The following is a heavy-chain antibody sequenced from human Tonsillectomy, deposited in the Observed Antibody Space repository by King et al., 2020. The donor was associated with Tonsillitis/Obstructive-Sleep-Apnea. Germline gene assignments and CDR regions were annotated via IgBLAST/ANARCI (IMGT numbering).Heavy chain of an antibody. D-gene: IGHD1-1*01. CDR1: GFTFNKYA. CDR2: ITINGGST. V-gene: IGHV3-64D*09. Sequence: DVQLVESGGGLVQPGGSLRLSCSASGFTFNKYAMHWVRQAPGRGLEHVSLITINGGSTYYADSVKGRFTISRENSKNTLYLQMSSLRAEDTAVYYCVYGGYNWNDGRPPFDYWGQGPLVTVSS. CDR3: VYGGYNWNDGRPPFDY. J-gene: IGHJ4*02.